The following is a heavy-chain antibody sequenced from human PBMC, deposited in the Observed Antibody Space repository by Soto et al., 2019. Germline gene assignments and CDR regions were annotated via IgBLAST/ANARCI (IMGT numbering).Heavy chain of an antibody. J-gene: IGHJ6*02. Sequence: PSETLSLTCTVSGGSISSSGYYWGWIRQPPGKGLEWIGTIYYSGSTYYSPSLKSRVTISVDTSKNQFSLKLSSVTAADTAVYYCARGLILPYRSYYYYGMDVWGQGTTVTVSS. CDR3: ARGLILPYRSYYYYGMDV. CDR2: IYYSGST. CDR1: GGSISSSGYY. V-gene: IGHV4-39*01. D-gene: IGHD2-2*01.